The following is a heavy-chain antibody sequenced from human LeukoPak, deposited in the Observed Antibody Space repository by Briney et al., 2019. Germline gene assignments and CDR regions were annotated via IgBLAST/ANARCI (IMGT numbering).Heavy chain of an antibody. V-gene: IGHV4-61*05. CDR2: IYYSGST. CDR1: GGSISSSSYY. CDR3: ARGSGSYTPYFDY. J-gene: IGHJ4*02. Sequence: SETLSLTCTVSGGSISSSSYYWGWIRQPPGKGLEWIGYIYYSGSTNYNPSLKSRVTISVDTSKNQFSLKLSSVTAADTAVYYCARGSGSYTPYFDYWGQGTLVTVSS. D-gene: IGHD1-26*01.